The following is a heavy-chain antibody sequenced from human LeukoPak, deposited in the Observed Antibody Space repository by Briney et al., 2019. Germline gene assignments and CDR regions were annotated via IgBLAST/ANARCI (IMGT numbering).Heavy chain of an antibody. CDR2: IYSDGTT. D-gene: IGHD3-16*01. J-gene: IGHJ6*03. V-gene: IGHV3-53*01. Sequence: GGSLRLSCAVAGVKVSSKYFSWVRQAPGMGLQWVSVIYSDGTTNYADPVQGRFTISRDSSKNHLYLQMNRLTVEDMAVYYCVVGGDYYYYMDVWGKGTTVSVSS. CDR1: GVKVSSKY. CDR3: VVGGDYYYYMDV.